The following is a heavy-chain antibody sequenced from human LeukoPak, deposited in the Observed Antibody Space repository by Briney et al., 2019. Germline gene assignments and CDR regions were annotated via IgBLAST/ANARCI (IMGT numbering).Heavy chain of an antibody. V-gene: IGHV1-69*13. J-gene: IGHJ5*02. CDR2: IVPIFGSA. CDR3: AKDEGVANRWFDP. CDR1: GGTFSSYA. Sequence: ASVKVSCKASGGTFSSYAISWVRQAPGQGLVWMGGIVPIFGSANYAQKFQGRVTITADESTTTAYMELTGLRSEDTAVYYCAKDEGVANRWFDPWGQGTLVTVSS. D-gene: IGHD5-12*01.